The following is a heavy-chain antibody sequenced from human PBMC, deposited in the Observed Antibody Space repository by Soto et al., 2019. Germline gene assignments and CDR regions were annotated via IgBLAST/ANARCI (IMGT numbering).Heavy chain of an antibody. D-gene: IGHD5-18*01. CDR2: IYYTGTT. V-gene: IGHV4-30-2*01. CDR3: ARATDRGYSYGTGYYGMDV. CDR1: GGSMSRGGDS. J-gene: IGHJ6*02. Sequence: PSDTLSLTYAVSGGSMSRGGDSWSWIRQPPGKGLEWIGVIYYTGTTYYNPSLKSRVTLSVDTSKNQFSLKLSSVTAADTAVYYCARATDRGYSYGTGYYGMDVWGQGTTVTVSS.